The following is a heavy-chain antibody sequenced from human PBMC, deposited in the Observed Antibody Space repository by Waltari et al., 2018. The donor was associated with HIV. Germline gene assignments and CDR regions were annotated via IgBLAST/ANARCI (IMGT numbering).Heavy chain of an antibody. CDR2: IKSKTDGEAT. CDR1: GLNFNDAW. V-gene: IGHV3-15*02. CDR3: ADYKSGRRVFDS. Sequence: EVQLVESGGTLVRTGGSLRLSCAASGLNFNDAWMSWVRQAPGKGLEWIGRIKSKTDGEATDYLPPVKDRFIISRNDSEAMVYLQMTGLKADDTGVYYCADYKSGRRVFDSWGQGTQVSVSS. D-gene: IGHD3-16*01. J-gene: IGHJ4*02.